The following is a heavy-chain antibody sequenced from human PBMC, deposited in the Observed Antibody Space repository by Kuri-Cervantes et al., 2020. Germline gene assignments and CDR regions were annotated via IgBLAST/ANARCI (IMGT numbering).Heavy chain of an antibody. CDR2: ISYDGSNK. J-gene: IGHJ4*02. CDR3: ARDGHSSGWYLGH. D-gene: IGHD6-19*01. Sequence: GESLKISCAASGFTFSSYAMHWVRQAPGKGLEWVAVISYDGSNKYYADSVKGRFTISRDNSKNTLYLQMNSLRAEGTAVYYCARDGHSSGWYLGHWGQGTLVTVSS. CDR1: GFTFSSYA. V-gene: IGHV3-30-3*01.